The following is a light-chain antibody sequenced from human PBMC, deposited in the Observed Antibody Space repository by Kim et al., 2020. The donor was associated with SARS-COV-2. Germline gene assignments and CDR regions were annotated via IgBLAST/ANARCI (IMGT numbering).Light chain of an antibody. CDR1: SSDVGSYNL. Sequence: QTITMSCTGTSSDVGSYNLVSWYQQHPGKAPKLMIYEVSKRPSGVSNRFSGSKCGNTASLTISGLQAEDEADYYCCSYAGSSTAVVFGGGTQLTVL. V-gene: IGLV2-23*02. J-gene: IGLJ2*01. CDR2: EVS. CDR3: CSYAGSSTAVV.